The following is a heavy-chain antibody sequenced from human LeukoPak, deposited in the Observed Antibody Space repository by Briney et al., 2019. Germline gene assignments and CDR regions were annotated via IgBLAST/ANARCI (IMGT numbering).Heavy chain of an antibody. CDR1: GFTLSAFW. J-gene: IGHJ4*02. CDR2: INSDDSRT. D-gene: IGHD3-22*01. CDR3: AKGSYYDSSGSFYFDY. Sequence: GGSLRLSCAASGFTLSAFWMHWVRQAPGKGLVWVSRINSDDSRTTYADSVKGRFTISRDNAKNTLYVQVNSLGTEDTAAYYCAKGSYYDSSGSFYFDYWGQGTLVTVSS. V-gene: IGHV3-74*01.